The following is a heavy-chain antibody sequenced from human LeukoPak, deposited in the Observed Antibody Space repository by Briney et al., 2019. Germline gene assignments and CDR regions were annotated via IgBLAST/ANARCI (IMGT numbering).Heavy chain of an antibody. V-gene: IGHV6-1*01. D-gene: IGHD6-19*01. Sequence: SQTLSLTCAISGDSVSRNNAGWNWIRQSPSRGLEWLGRTYYRSKFYNDYAVSVHSRITIDPDTSRNQFSLQLNSVTPEDTAIYYCVRGQWNSIYYFDSWGQGTLVTVSS. CDR1: GDSVSRNNAG. CDR3: VRGQWNSIYYFDS. J-gene: IGHJ4*02. CDR2: TYYRSKFYN.